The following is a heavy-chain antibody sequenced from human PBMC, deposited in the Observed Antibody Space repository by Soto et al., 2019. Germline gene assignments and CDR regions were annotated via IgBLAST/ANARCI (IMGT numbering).Heavy chain of an antibody. Sequence: SETLCLTCTVSGGSVRGYYWSWIRQSPGKGLDWIGEINYSGSTKYKPSLKSRVTISVDTSKNQFSLKLSSVTAADTAVYYCARQKVAYYYYGMDVWGQGTTVTVSS. CDR1: GGSVRGYY. CDR3: ARQKVAYYYYGMDV. V-gene: IGHV4-34*01. J-gene: IGHJ6*02. CDR2: INYSGST.